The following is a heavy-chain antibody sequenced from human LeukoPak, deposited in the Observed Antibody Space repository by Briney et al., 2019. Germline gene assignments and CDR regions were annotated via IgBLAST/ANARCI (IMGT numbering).Heavy chain of an antibody. V-gene: IGHV3-23*01. Sequence: SGGSLRLSCAASGFTFKNYVMSWVRLAPGKGLEWVSTITTSGGGTYYADSVKGRFSISRDNSKNTAYLQMNSLKAEDTAVYYCARVGGTDAYDIWGQGTMVTVSS. CDR3: ARVGGTDAYDI. CDR2: ITTSGGGT. D-gene: IGHD1-26*01. J-gene: IGHJ3*02. CDR1: GFTFKNYV.